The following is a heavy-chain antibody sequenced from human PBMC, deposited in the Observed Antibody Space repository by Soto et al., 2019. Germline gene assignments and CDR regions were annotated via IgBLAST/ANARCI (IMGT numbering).Heavy chain of an antibody. J-gene: IGHJ4*02. V-gene: IGHV4-34*01. Sequence: QVQLQQWGAGLLKPSETLSLTCAVYGGSFSGYYWSWIRQPPGKGLEWIGEINHSGSTNYNPSLKSRVTISVDTSKNQFSLKLSSVTAADTAVYYCARGRIPGHFVDYWGQGTLVTVSS. CDR1: GGSFSGYY. CDR2: INHSGST. CDR3: ARGRIPGHFVDY.